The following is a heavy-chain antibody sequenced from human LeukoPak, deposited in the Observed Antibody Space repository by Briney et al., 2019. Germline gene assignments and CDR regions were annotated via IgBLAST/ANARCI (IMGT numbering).Heavy chain of an antibody. CDR1: GFTFSTYG. CDR2: LSSDGSNK. J-gene: IGHJ4*02. CDR3: AKGGVSDSGSWYGDYFDY. V-gene: IGHV3-30*18. D-gene: IGHD6-13*01. Sequence: PGGSLRLSCAASGFTFSTYGMHWVRQAPGKGLEWVAVLSSDGSNKYYADSVKGRFAISRDNSKNTLYLQMNSLRPEDTAVYFCAKGGVSDSGSWYGDYFDYWGQGTLVTVSS.